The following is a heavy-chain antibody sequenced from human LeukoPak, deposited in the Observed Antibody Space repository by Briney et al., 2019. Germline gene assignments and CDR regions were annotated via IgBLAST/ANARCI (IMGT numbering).Heavy chain of an antibody. V-gene: IGHV3-23*01. CDR2: ISGSGGST. CDR1: GFTFSSYA. J-gene: IGHJ4*02. D-gene: IGHD2-2*01. CDR3: AKSPLDCSSTSCNVDFDY. Sequence: GGSLRLSCAASGFTFSSYAMSWVRQAPGKGLEWVSAISGSGGSTYYADSVKGRFTISRDNSKNTLYLQMNSLRAEDTAVYYCAKSPLDCSSTSCNVDFDYWGQGTLVTVSS.